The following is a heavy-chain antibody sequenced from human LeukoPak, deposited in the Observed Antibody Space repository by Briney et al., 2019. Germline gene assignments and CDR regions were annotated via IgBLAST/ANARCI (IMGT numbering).Heavy chain of an antibody. CDR1: GDSISSGGYS. CDR2: IHDSGST. V-gene: IGHV4-30-4*07. D-gene: IGHD4-17*01. J-gene: IGHJ5*02. CDR3: ARGERMTTVTTNHWFDP. Sequence: TSSETLSLTCVVSGDSISSGGYSWSWIRQTPGKGLEWIAYIHDSGSTYNNPSLKSRLSISIDTSKNQFSLKLNSVTAADTAVYYCARGERMTTVTTNHWFDPWGQGTLVTVSS.